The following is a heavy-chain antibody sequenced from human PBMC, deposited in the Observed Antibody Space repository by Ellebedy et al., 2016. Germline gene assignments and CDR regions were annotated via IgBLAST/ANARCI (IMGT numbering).Heavy chain of an antibody. V-gene: IGHV3-23*01. CDR2: ISAGSDTT. D-gene: IGHD4-17*01. J-gene: IGHJ4*02. CDR3: RQGHYADL. CDR1: GLNFNTFF. Sequence: GESLKISXTASGLNFNTFFMSWVRQAPGKGLEWVSTISAGSDTTRLADSVKGRFTISRDSSKNSVYLRMNNLRVEDTAVYYCRQGHYADLWGQGTLVTVSS.